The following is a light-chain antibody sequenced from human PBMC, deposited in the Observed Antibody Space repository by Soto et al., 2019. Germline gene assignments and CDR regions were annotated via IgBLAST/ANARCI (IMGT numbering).Light chain of an antibody. CDR2: GAS. Sequence: IQLTQSPSSLSASIGDRVTITCRASQGISSFLAWYQQKPGKAPKLLIYGASTLQSGVPSRFSGSGSGTDFTLTIGSLQPEDIATYHCQQLNSFPIPFGPGTKVDIK. V-gene: IGKV1-9*01. J-gene: IGKJ3*01. CDR1: QGISSF. CDR3: QQLNSFPIP.